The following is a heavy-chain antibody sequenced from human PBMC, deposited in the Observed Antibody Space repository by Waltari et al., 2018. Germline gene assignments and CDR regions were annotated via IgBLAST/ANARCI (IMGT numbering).Heavy chain of an antibody. CDR1: GGSISSSSYY. D-gene: IGHD2-15*01. V-gene: IGHV4-39*01. Sequence: QLQLQESGPGLVKPSETLSLTCTVSGGSISSSSYYWGWIRQPPGKGLEWIGSIYYSGSTYYNPSLKSRVTISVDTSKNQFSLKLSSVTAADTAVYYCARQSVVAATTRAYYYYYGMDVWGQGTTVTVSS. J-gene: IGHJ6*02. CDR2: IYYSGST. CDR3: ARQSVVAATTRAYYYYYGMDV.